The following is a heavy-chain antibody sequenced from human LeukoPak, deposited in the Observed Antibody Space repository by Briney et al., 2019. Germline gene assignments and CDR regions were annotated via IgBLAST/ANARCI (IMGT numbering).Heavy chain of an antibody. Sequence: GGSLRLSCAASGFTFSSYGMTWIRQAPGKGLEWVSYISGSGSDISYADSVKGRFTISRDNAKNSLYLQMNSLRVEDTAVYYCTRDPRLLDYWGQGTLVTVSS. CDR3: TRDPRLLDY. V-gene: IGHV3-21*05. J-gene: IGHJ4*02. CDR2: ISGSGSDI. CDR1: GFTFSSYG.